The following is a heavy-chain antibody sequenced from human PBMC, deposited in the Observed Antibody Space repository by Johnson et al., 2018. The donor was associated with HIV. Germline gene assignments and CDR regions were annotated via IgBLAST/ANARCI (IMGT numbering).Heavy chain of an antibody. CDR3: AKSGGSSPGDDAFDI. CDR1: GFTFSNAW. V-gene: IGHV3-9*01. CDR2: ISWNSGSI. J-gene: IGHJ3*02. Sequence: EVQLVESGGGLVKPGGSLRLSCAASGFTFSNAWMSWVRQAPGKGLEWVSGISWNSGSIGYADSVKGRFTISRDNAKNSLYLQMNSLRAEDTALYYCAKSGGSSPGDDAFDIWGQGTMVTVSS. D-gene: IGHD6-6*01.